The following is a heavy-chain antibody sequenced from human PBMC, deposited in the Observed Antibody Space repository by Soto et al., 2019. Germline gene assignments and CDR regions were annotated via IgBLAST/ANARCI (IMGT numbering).Heavy chain of an antibody. Sequence: GGSLRLSGAASEFTFRSYWMHWVRQSPGKGLVWVSRISGDGSSTNYADSVKGRFTISRDNAKNTVYLQIDSLRAEDTAVYYCARSLPGTYGAFDLWGQGTMVTVSS. CDR1: EFTFRSYW. D-gene: IGHD1-7*01. CDR2: ISGDGSST. V-gene: IGHV3-74*01. J-gene: IGHJ3*01. CDR3: ARSLPGTYGAFDL.